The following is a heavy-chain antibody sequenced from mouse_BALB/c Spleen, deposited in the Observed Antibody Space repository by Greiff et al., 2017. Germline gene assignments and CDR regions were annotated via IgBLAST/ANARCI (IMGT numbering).Heavy chain of an antibody. Sequence: EVKLMESGGGLVKPGGSLKLSCAASGFTFSSYAMSWVRQTPEKRLEWVASISSGGSTYYPDSVKGRFTISRDNARNILYLQMSSLRSEDTAMYYCARGDYYVFNYWGQGTTLTVSS. V-gene: IGHV5-6-5*01. J-gene: IGHJ2*01. D-gene: IGHD2-1*01. CDR1: GFTFSSYA. CDR2: ISSGGST. CDR3: ARGDYYVFNY.